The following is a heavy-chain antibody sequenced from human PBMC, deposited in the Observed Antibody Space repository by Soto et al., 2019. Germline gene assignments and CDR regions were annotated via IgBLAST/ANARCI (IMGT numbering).Heavy chain of an antibody. J-gene: IGHJ3*02. Sequence: GGSLRLSCAASGFTFSNYGMHWVRQAPGKGLDWVAVTWYDGTIKYFADSVTGRFTISRDNSKNTVYLQMNSLRAEDTAVYYSARGSRNVFEIWGQGTMVTVSS. CDR2: TWYDGTIK. CDR1: GFTFSNYG. CDR3: ARGSRNVFEI. V-gene: IGHV3-33*01.